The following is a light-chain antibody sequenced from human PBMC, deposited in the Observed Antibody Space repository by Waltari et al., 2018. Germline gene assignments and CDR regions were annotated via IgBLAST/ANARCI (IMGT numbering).Light chain of an antibody. CDR2: GAS. V-gene: IGKV3-20*01. CDR1: QNIGSSR. Sequence: EVVLTQSPGPLPLSPGDGATLSCRASQNIGSSRLAWSQQKPGQAPRLLISGASSRATGIPDRFSGSGSGTDFTLTIRRLESEDFAVYYCQQYDTSPLTFGGVTKVEIK. J-gene: IGKJ4*01. CDR3: QQYDTSPLT.